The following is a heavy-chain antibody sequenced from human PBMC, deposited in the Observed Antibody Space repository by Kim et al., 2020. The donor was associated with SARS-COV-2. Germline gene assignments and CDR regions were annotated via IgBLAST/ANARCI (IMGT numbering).Heavy chain of an antibody. J-gene: IGHJ5*02. CDR1: GFTFSSYA. D-gene: IGHD6-13*01. CDR3: ARVGIAAAGFDP. Sequence: GGSLRLSCAASGFTFSSYAMHWVRQAPGKGLEWVALISYDGSNKYYADSVKGRFTISRDNSKNTLYLQMNSLRAEDTAVYYCARVGIAAAGFDPWGQGTLVTVSS. V-gene: IGHV3-30*04. CDR2: ISYDGSNK.